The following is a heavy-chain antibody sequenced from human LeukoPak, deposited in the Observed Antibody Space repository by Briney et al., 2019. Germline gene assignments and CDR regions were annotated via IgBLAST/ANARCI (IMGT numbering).Heavy chain of an antibody. Sequence: SETLSLTCAVYGGSFSGYYWSWIRQPPGKGLEWIGYIYYSGSTYYNPSLKSRVTISVDTSKNQFSLKLSSVTAADTAVYYCARVDDSSGYYCLFDYWGQGTLVTVSS. CDR2: IYYSGST. CDR1: GGSFSGYY. V-gene: IGHV4-34*01. D-gene: IGHD3-22*01. J-gene: IGHJ4*02. CDR3: ARVDDSSGYYCLFDY.